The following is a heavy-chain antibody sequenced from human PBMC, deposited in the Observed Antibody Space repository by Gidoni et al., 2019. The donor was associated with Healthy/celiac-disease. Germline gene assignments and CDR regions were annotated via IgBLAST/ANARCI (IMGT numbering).Heavy chain of an antibody. J-gene: IGHJ4*02. V-gene: IGHV3-11*06. CDR3: ARDFRLPIDQDYYGSGSYAHPFDY. Sequence: QVQLVESGGGLVKPGGSLRLSCAASGFTFSDYYMSWIRQAPGKGLEWVSYISSSSSYTNYADSVKGRFTISRDNAKNSRYLQMNSLRAEDTAVYYCARDFRLPIDQDYYGSGSYAHPFDYWGQGTLVTVSS. D-gene: IGHD3-10*01. CDR2: ISSSSSYT. CDR1: GFTFSDYY.